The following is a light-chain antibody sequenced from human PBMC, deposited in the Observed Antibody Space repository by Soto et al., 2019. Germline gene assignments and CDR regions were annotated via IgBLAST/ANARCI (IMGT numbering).Light chain of an antibody. Sequence: DIVMTQSPDSLAVSLGERATINCKSSQSVLYSSNNKNYLAWYQQKPGQPPKLLIYWASTRESGVPDRFSGSGSGTDFTLTISSLQAEDVAVYYCQQYYSTLLFTFGPGTQVDIK. J-gene: IGKJ3*01. CDR3: QQYYSTLLFT. CDR2: WAS. V-gene: IGKV4-1*01. CDR1: QSVLYSSNNKNY.